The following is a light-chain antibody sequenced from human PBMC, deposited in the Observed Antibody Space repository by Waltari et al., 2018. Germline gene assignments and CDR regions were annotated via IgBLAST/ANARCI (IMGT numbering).Light chain of an antibody. V-gene: IGLV2-23*02. CDR1: SSDVGFYNL. CDR3: CSYAGSNTFVL. Sequence: PGQSPTISCTGTSSDVGFYNLVSWYQQHPGKAPKLILFEVKKRPSGISNRFSASKFANTASLTISALQAEDEADYYCCSYAGSNTFVLFGGGTTLTVL. CDR2: EVK. J-gene: IGLJ2*01.